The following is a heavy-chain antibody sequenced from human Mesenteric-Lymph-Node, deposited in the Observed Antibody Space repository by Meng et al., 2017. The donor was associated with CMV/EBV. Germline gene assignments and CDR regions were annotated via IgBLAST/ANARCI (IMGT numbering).Heavy chain of an antibody. CDR2: MNEDGSEK. J-gene: IGHJ4*02. Sequence: GGSLRLSCAASGFTFSSYWMSWVRQAPGKGLEWVANMNEDGSEKYYVDSVKGRFTISRDNAKNSLYLQMSSLRAEDTAVYYCARGTSIAAAGSDYWGQGTLVTVSS. V-gene: IGHV3-7*01. CDR1: GFTFSSYW. D-gene: IGHD6-13*01. CDR3: ARGTSIAAAGSDY.